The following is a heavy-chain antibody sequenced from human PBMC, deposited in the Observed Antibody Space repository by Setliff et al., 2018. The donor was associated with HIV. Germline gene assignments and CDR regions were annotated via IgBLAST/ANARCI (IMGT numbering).Heavy chain of an antibody. V-gene: IGHV4-39*07. CDR2: VYNSGIT. J-gene: IGHJ5*02. Sequence: TSETLSLTCAVSGGSVSSPSYYWGWIRQPPGKGLEWIGGVYNSGITFKNPSLKSRVSISVDRSGNQFSLRLTSVTAADTAVYYCATCRHRPSNWFDPWGQGTVVTVSS. CDR3: ATCRHRPSNWFDP. CDR1: GGSVSSPSYY.